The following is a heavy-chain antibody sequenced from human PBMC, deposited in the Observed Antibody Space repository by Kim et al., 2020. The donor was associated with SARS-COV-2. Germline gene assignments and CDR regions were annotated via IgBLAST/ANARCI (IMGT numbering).Heavy chain of an antibody. J-gene: IGHJ4*02. CDR2: M. D-gene: IGHD3-10*01. V-gene: IGHV3-48*04. CDR3: ARGYNQGMDY. Sequence: MYYPDSLKGRFTISRNNAKNSLYLQMNSLRAGDTAVYFCARGYNQGMDYWGQGTPVTVSS.